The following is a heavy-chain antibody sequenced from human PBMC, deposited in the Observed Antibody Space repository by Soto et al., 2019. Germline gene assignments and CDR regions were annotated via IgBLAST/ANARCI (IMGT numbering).Heavy chain of an antibody. D-gene: IGHD3-22*01. CDR3: ARLYYYDSSGYCYVEDF. CDR2: ISAYNGNT. Sequence: ASVKVSCKASGYTFNRYAISWVRQAPGQGLEWMGWISAYNGNTNYAQKLQGRVTMTTDTSTSTAYMELRSLRSDDTAVYYCARLYYYDSSGYCYVEDFWGQGTLVTVSS. V-gene: IGHV1-18*01. CDR1: GYTFNRYA. J-gene: IGHJ4*02.